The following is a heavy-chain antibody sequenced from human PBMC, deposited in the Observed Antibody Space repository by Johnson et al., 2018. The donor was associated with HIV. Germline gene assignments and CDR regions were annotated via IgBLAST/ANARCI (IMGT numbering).Heavy chain of an antibody. Sequence: QVQLVESGGGVVQPGGSLRLSCAASGFTFSKYGVHWVRQAPGKGLEWVAVIWYDGSNTYYADSVKGRFTISRDNSTNTLYLQMSSLRAEDTAVYYCAKDLVVTAPGAFDIWGQGTMVTVSS. D-gene: IGHD2-21*02. CDR2: IWYDGSNT. V-gene: IGHV3-30*02. CDR1: GFTFSKYG. CDR3: AKDLVVTAPGAFDI. J-gene: IGHJ3*02.